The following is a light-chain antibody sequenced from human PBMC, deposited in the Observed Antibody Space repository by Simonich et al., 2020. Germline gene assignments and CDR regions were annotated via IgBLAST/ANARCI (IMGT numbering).Light chain of an antibody. V-gene: IGKV4-1*01. Sequence: DIVMTQSPDSLAVSLGERATINCKSSQSVLYSSNNKNYLAWYQPKQRQPPKLLIYWASTRESGVPDRFSGSGSGTDFTLTISSLQAEEVAVYYCQQYYSTPWTFGQGTKVEIK. CDR1: QSVLYSSNNKNY. CDR3: QQYYSTPWT. CDR2: WAS. J-gene: IGKJ1*01.